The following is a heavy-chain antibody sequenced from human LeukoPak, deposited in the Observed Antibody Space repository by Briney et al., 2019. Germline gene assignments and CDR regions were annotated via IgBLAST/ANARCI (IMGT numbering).Heavy chain of an antibody. D-gene: IGHD3-3*01. J-gene: IGHJ3*02. CDR3: ARHIYDFWRILPGAFDI. CDR1: GGSFSGYY. Sequence: PSETLSLTCAVYGGSFSGYYWSWIRQPPGKGLEWIGEINHSGSTNYNPSLKSRVTISVDTSKNQFSLKLSSVTAADTAVYYCARHIYDFWRILPGAFDIWGQGTMVTVSS. V-gene: IGHV4-34*01. CDR2: INHSGST.